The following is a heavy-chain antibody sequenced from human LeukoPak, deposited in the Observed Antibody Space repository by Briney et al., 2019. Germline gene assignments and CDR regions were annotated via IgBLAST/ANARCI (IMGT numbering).Heavy chain of an antibody. CDR1: GFSFSSYG. CDR3: AKGGYSS. V-gene: IGHV3-23*01. D-gene: IGHD3-16*02. Sequence: GGSLRLSCAASGFSFSSYGMSWVRQAPGKGLEWVSAITGSGGTTYYADFVKGRFTISRDNSKNTLYLQMNSLRAEDTAVYHCAKGGYSSWGQGTRVTVSS. J-gene: IGHJ4*02. CDR2: ITGSGGTT.